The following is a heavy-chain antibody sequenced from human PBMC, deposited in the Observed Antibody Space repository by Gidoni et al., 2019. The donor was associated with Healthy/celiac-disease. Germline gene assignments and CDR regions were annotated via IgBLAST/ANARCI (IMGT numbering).Heavy chain of an antibody. CDR2: ISGSGGST. D-gene: IGHD2-21*01. Sequence: EVQLLESGGGLVQPGGSLRLSCAASGFTFSSYAMSWVRQAPGKGLAWVSAISGSGGSTYYADSVKGRFTSSRDNSKNTLYLQMNSLRAEDTAVYYCVGGVVVIAIHDAFDIWGQGTMVTVSS. J-gene: IGHJ3*02. V-gene: IGHV3-23*01. CDR1: GFTFSSYA. CDR3: VGGVVVIAIHDAFDI.